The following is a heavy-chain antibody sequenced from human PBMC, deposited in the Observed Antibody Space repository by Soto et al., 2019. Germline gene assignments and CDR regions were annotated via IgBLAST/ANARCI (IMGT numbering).Heavy chain of an antibody. CDR2: IYYSGST. Sequence: QVQLQESDPGLVKPSQTLSLTCTVSGGSISSGGYYWSWIRQHPGKGLEWIGYIYYSGSTYYNPSLKSRVTISVDTSKNQFSLKLSSVTAADTALYYCARLRRDGYIYFDYWGQGTLVTVSS. J-gene: IGHJ4*02. CDR1: GGSISSGGYY. D-gene: IGHD5-12*01. CDR3: ARLRRDGYIYFDY. V-gene: IGHV4-31*03.